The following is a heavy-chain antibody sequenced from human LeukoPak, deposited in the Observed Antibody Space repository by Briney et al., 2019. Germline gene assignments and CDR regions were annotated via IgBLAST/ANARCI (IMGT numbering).Heavy chain of an antibody. J-gene: IGHJ4*02. Sequence: GGSLRLSCAASGFTLKNHHIGWVRQAPGKGREWVSAINSGGGTTYYADSVKGRFTISRDNSKNTLFLQMNSLRTEDTAIYYCVQEMFRSAVFENWGQRPLVTVSS. CDR1: GFTLKNHH. D-gene: IGHD3-10*02. V-gene: IGHV3-23*01. CDR2: INSGGGTT. CDR3: VQEMFRSAVFEN.